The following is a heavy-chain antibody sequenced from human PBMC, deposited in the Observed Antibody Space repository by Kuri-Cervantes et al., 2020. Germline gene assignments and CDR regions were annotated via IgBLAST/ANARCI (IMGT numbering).Heavy chain of an antibody. CDR1: GYTFTSYG. D-gene: IGHD3-3*01. V-gene: IGHV1-18*01. CDR3: ANLGTIFGVVRPLSYYYGMDV. J-gene: IGHJ6*02. Sequence: ASVKVSCKASGYTFTSYGISWVRQAPGQGLEWMGWISAYNGNTNYAQKLQGRVTMTRNTSISTAYMELSSLRSEDTAVYYCANLGTIFGVVRPLSYYYGMDVWGQGTTVTVSS. CDR2: ISAYNGNT.